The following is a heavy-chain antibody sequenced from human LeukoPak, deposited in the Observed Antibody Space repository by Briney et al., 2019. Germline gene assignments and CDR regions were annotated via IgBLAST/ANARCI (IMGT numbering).Heavy chain of an antibody. V-gene: IGHV1-18*04. CDR3: ARDGHLVVVPAAGTNYYYYGMDV. CDR2: ISAYNGNT. CDR1: GYTFTSYG. Sequence: GSVTVSCKASGYTFTSYGISWVRQAPGQGLEWMGWISAYNGNTNYAQKLQGRVTMTTDTSTSTAYMELRSLRSDDTAVYYCARDGHLVVVPAAGTNYYYYGMDVWGKGTTVTVSS. D-gene: IGHD2-2*01. J-gene: IGHJ6*04.